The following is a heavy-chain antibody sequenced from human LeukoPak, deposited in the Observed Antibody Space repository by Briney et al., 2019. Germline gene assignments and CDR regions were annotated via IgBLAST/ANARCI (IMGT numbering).Heavy chain of an antibody. CDR1: GFTLSSYW. Sequence: GGSLRLSCAASGFTLSSYWMSWVRQAPGKGLEWVANIKQDGSEKYYVDSVKGRFTISRDNAKNSLYLQMNSLRAEDTAVYYCARDGYSSRPLDYWGQGTLVTVSS. CDR2: IKQDGSEK. D-gene: IGHD6-13*01. CDR3: ARDGYSSRPLDY. J-gene: IGHJ4*02. V-gene: IGHV3-7*01.